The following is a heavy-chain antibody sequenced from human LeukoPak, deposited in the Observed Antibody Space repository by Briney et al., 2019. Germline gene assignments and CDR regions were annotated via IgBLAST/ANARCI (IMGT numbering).Heavy chain of an antibody. V-gene: IGHV1-2*02. D-gene: IGHD2-2*01. CDR3: ARTMVPAAVQGIPFDP. Sequence: GASVKVSCKASGYEFIDHYLHWVRQAPRQGPECMGWINPKTGHTEYTHRFLGRVTMTADASVNTVYMELTALTPDDTATYFCARTMVPAAVQGIPFDPWGQGTLITVS. CDR1: GYEFIDHY. J-gene: IGHJ5*02. CDR2: INPKTGHT.